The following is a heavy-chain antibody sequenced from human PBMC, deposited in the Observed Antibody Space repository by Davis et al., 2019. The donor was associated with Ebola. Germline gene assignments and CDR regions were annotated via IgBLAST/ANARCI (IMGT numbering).Heavy chain of an antibody. Sequence: GESLKISCAASGFTFSSYWMSWVRQAPGKGLEWVANIKQDGSEKYYVDSVKGRFTISRDSAKNSLFLQMNSLRVEDTAVYYCSRLVFYDSGNYYRGGFDYWGQGTLVTVSS. CDR1: GFTFSSYW. J-gene: IGHJ4*02. CDR3: SRLVFYDSGNYYRGGFDY. D-gene: IGHD3-22*01. V-gene: IGHV3-7*01. CDR2: IKQDGSEK.